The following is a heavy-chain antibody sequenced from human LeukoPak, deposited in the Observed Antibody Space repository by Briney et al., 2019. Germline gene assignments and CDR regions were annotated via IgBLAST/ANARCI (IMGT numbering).Heavy chain of an antibody. Sequence: ASVKVSCKASGYTFATYGFCWVRQAPGHGLEWMGWISANTGKTDYAQKFQGRVTMTTDTSTSTAYMELRSLRPDDTAVYYCAKVASDRMDYWGQGTLLTVSS. CDR3: AKVASDRMDY. CDR1: GYTFATYG. CDR2: ISANTGKT. V-gene: IGHV1-18*01. J-gene: IGHJ4*02.